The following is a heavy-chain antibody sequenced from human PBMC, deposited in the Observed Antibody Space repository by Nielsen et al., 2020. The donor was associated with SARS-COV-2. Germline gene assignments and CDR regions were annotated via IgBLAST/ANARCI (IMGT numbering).Heavy chain of an antibody. D-gene: IGHD6-19*01. CDR2: ISYEGSKT. CDR3: ARGAVAGASSLDY. CDR1: GFTFNNYG. V-gene: IGHV3-30*03. Sequence: GESLKISCAASGFTFNNYGFSWVRQAPGKGLEWVASISYEGSKTYYADSLTGRFTVSRDSSKNTVYLQMNSLSVEDTAVYHCARGAVAGASSLDYWGQGTLVTVSS. J-gene: IGHJ4*02.